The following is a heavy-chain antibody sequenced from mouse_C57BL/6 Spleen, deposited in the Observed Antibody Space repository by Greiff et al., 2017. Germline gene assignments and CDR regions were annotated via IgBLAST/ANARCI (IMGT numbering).Heavy chain of an antibody. CDR2: ISSGGSYT. J-gene: IGHJ2*01. Sequence: EVQLVESGGDLVKPGGSLKLSCAASGFTFSSYGMSWVRQTPDKRLEWVATISSGGSYTYYPDSVKGRCTISRDNAKNTLYLQMSSLKSEDTAMYYCARQNYGSSYDYFDYWGQGTTLTVSS. CDR3: ARQNYGSSYDYFDY. CDR1: GFTFSSYG. V-gene: IGHV5-6*01. D-gene: IGHD1-1*01.